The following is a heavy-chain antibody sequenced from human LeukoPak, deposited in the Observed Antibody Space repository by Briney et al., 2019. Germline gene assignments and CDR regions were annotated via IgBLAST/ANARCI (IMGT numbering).Heavy chain of an antibody. CDR1: GYTFTNYG. CDR2: INPYNGNT. V-gene: IGHV1-18*01. J-gene: IGHJ4*02. D-gene: IGHD6-6*01. CDR3: ARVTGSSISSRSLLY. Sequence: ASVKVSCKASGYTFTNYGITWVRQAPGQGPAWMGHINPYNGNTNYAQNLQGRVTMTTDTSSSTAYMELRSRTFDDTAVYYCARVTGSSISSRSLLYWGQGTPVTVSS.